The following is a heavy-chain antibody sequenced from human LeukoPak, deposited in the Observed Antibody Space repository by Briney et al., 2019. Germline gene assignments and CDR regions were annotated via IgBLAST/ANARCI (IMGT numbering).Heavy chain of an antibody. CDR3: AARDSGNDLLSYHGMDV. CDR2: IMPVLDTE. D-gene: IGHD1-1*01. J-gene: IGHJ6*04. CDR1: GGNCITCA. V-gene: IGHV1-69*06. Sequence: AVKVSCNASGGNCITCAFAWVRQAPGQEVEWWVGIMPVLDTESYERGFEGRVTITADRSTSPAYMDLRSLRPEDTAPYYCAARDSGNDLLSYHGMDVWGNGTTVTVSS.